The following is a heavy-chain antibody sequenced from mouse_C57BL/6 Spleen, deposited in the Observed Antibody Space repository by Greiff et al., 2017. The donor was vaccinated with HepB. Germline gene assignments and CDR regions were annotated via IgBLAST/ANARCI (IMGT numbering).Heavy chain of an antibody. CDR2: ISDGGSYT. J-gene: IGHJ2*01. Sequence: DVKLVESGGGLVKPGGSLKLSCAASGFTFSSYAMSWVRQTPEKRLEWVATISDGGSYTYYPDNVKGRFTISRDNAKNNLYLQMSQLKSEDTAMYYCAREGYYYGTPFDYWGQGTTLTVSS. V-gene: IGHV5-4*01. D-gene: IGHD1-1*01. CDR1: GFTFSSYA. CDR3: AREGYYYGTPFDY.